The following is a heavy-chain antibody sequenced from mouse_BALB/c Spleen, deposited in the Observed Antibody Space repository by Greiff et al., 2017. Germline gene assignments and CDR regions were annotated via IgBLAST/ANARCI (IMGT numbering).Heavy chain of an antibody. Sequence: DVKLVESGGGLVQPGGSLKLSCAASGFTFSSYTMSWVRQTPEKRLEWVAYISNGGGSTYYPDTVKGRFTISRDNAKNTLYLQMSSLKSEDTAMYYCARPITTASFAYWGQGTLVTVSA. CDR3: ARPITTASFAY. J-gene: IGHJ3*01. CDR2: ISNGGGST. V-gene: IGHV5-12-2*01. CDR1: GFTFSSYT. D-gene: IGHD1-2*01.